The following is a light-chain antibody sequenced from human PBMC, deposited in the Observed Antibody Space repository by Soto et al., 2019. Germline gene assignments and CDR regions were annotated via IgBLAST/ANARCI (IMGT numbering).Light chain of an antibody. CDR1: QSITNY. Sequence: DIQMAQSPSSMSASVGDRVTITCRASQSITNYLTWYQQKTGRAPKLLIYIASSLQSGVPSRFSGSGSRTDFTLPISSLQPEVFATYYCQQTYSFPRTFGHGTRVEIK. CDR2: IAS. V-gene: IGKV1-39*01. J-gene: IGKJ1*01. CDR3: QQTYSFPRT.